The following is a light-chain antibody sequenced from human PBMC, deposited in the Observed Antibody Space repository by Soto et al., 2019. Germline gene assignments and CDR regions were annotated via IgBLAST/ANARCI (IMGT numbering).Light chain of an antibody. V-gene: IGKV1-27*01. CDR1: QGISNF. Sequence: DIQMTQSPSSLSASVGDRVTITCRASQGISNFLAWYQQKPGKVPKLLISAASTLQSGVPSRFSGSGSGTDFTLTIISLQPEDVETYYFQKYSSFITFGHGTRLEI. CDR3: QKYSSFIT. CDR2: AAS. J-gene: IGKJ5*01.